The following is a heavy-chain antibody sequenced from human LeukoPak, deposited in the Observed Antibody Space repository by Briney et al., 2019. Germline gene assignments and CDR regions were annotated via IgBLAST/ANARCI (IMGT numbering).Heavy chain of an antibody. J-gene: IGHJ4*02. CDR1: EFTFSSYD. CDR3: ARATYYYDSSGYYSYYFDY. Sequence: TGGFLRLSCAASEFTFSSYDMHWVRQATGKGLEWVSAIGTAGDTYYPGSVKGRFTISRENAKNSLYLQMNSLRAGDTAVYYCARATYYYDSSGYYSYYFDYWGQGTLVTVSS. D-gene: IGHD3-22*01. CDR2: IGTAGDT. V-gene: IGHV3-13*01.